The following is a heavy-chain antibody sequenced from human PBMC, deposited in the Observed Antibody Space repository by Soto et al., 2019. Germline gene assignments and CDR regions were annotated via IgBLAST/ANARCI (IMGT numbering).Heavy chain of an antibody. Sequence: QVQLQQWGAGLLKPSETLSLTCAVYGGSFSGYYWSWIRQPPGKGLEWIGEINHSGSTTYNPSLKSRVTISVDTSKNQFSLKLSSVTAADTAVYYCARDEEQHLADFDYWGQGNLVTVSS. V-gene: IGHV4-34*01. J-gene: IGHJ4*02. D-gene: IGHD6-13*01. CDR3: ARDEEQHLADFDY. CDR1: GGSFSGYY. CDR2: INHSGST.